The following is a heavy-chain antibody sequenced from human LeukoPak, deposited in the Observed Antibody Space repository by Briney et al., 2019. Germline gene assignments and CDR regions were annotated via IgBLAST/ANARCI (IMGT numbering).Heavy chain of an antibody. J-gene: IGHJ4*02. D-gene: IGHD3-10*01. CDR2: INHSGST. V-gene: IGHV4-34*01. CDR3: ARGYSSIRELMN. Sequence: SDTLSLTYAVYGGSFSGYYWSGIRQPPGKGLEWIGEINHSGSTNYNPSLKSRVTISVDTSKNQFSLKLSSVTAADTAVYYCARGYSSIRELMNWGQGTLVTVSS. CDR1: GGSFSGYY.